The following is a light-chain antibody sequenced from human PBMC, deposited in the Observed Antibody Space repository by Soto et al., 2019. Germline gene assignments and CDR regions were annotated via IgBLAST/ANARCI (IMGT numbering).Light chain of an antibody. J-gene: IGKJ5*01. CDR3: QQYDNWPPIT. CDR1: QSVSSN. Sequence: EIVMTQSPATLSVSPGERATLSCRASQSVSSNLAWYQQKPGRAPRLLIYGASTRATGIPARFSGSVSGTQFTLTISSLQSEDFAVYCCQQYDNWPPITFGQGTRLEIK. V-gene: IGKV3-15*01. CDR2: GAS.